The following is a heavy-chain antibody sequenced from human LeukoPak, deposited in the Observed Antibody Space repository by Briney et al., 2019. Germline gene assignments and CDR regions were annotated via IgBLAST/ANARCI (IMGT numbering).Heavy chain of an antibody. CDR1: GYSFTSYW. Sequence: GESLKISCKGSGYSFTSYWIGWVRQMPGKGLEWMGIIYPGDSDTRYSPSFQGQVTISADKSISTAYLQWSSLKASDTAMYYCARVTYYYDSSGSLYYYMDVWGKGTTVTVSS. V-gene: IGHV5-51*01. CDR3: ARVTYYYDSSGSLYYYMDV. J-gene: IGHJ6*03. D-gene: IGHD3-22*01. CDR2: IYPGDSDT.